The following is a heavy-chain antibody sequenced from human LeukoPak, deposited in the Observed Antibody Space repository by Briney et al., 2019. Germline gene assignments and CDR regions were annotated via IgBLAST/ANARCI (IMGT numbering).Heavy chain of an antibody. J-gene: IGHJ5*02. V-gene: IGHV4-34*01. CDR2: INHSGST. CDR1: GGSFSGYY. CDR3: ARYSSSWYGQHWFDP. Sequence: SETLSLTRAVYGGSFSGYYWSWIRQPPGKGLEWIGEINHSGSTNYNPSLKSRVTISVDTSKNQFSLKLSSVTAADTAVYFAARYSSSWYGQHWFDPRGQGTLVTVSS. D-gene: IGHD6-13*01.